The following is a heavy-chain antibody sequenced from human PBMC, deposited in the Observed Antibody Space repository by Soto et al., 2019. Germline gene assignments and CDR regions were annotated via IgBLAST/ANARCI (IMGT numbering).Heavy chain of an antibody. Sequence: PSETLSLTCTVSGGSISSYYWSWIRQPPGKGLEWIGYIYYSGSTNYNPSLKSRVTISVDTSKNQFSLKLSSVTAADTAVYYCARGRYDFWSGYQRPAKGYRFDYWGQGTLVTVSS. D-gene: IGHD3-3*01. CDR1: GGSISSYY. CDR2: IYYSGST. CDR3: ARGRYDFWSGYQRPAKGYRFDY. J-gene: IGHJ4*02. V-gene: IGHV4-59*01.